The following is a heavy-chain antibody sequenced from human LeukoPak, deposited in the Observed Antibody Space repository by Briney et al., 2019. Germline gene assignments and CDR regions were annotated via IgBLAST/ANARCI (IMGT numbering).Heavy chain of an antibody. J-gene: IGHJ6*02. CDR3: ARQVGAEQWLAPMDV. CDR1: GGSISSGGYY. CDR2: IYYSGST. Sequence: SETLSLTCTVSGGSISSGGYYWSWIRQHPGKGLEWIGYIYYSGSTNYNPSLKSRVTISVDTSKNQFSLKLSSVTAADTAVYYCARQVGAEQWLAPMDVWGQGTTVTVSS. V-gene: IGHV4-61*08. D-gene: IGHD6-19*01.